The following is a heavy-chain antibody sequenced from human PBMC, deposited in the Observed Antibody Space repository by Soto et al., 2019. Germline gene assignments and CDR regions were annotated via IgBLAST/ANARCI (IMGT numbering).Heavy chain of an antibody. CDR2: VYYSGST. J-gene: IGHJ3*02. CDR1: GGSISSHY. V-gene: IGHV4-59*08. CDR3: ARQTDSYYTFDAFDI. D-gene: IGHD3-22*01. Sequence: PSETLSLTCTVSGGSISSHYWSWIRQPPGKGLEWIGNVYYSGSTNYNPSLESRVTISVDTSKNQFSLKLSSVTAADTAVYYCARQTDSYYTFDAFDIWGQGTMVTVSS.